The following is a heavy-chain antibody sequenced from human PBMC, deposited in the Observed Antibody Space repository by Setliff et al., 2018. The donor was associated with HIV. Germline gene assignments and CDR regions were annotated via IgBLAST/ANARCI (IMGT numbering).Heavy chain of an antibody. V-gene: IGHV1-18*01. CDR3: ARDTRPYYYDSSGYLDAFDM. J-gene: IGHJ3*02. CDR2: IGPYNDNT. D-gene: IGHD3-22*01. Sequence: ASVKVSCKTSGYMFIAYGMSWVRRAPGQGLEWMGWIGPYNDNTNYAQNLQDRVTMTTDTSTSTGYMELRSLRSDDTAVYYCARDTRPYYYDSSGYLDAFDMWGQGTMVTVSS. CDR1: GYMFIAYG.